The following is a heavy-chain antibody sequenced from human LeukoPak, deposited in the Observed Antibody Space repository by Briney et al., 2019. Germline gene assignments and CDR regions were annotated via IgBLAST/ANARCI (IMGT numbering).Heavy chain of an antibody. V-gene: IGHV4-59*01. J-gene: IGHJ4*02. D-gene: IGHD3-22*01. CDR1: GGSISSYY. CDR2: IYYRGST. CDR3: ARRLRVQYYYDSSGYYYFDY. Sequence: SETLSLTCTVSGGSISSYYWSWIRQPPGKGLEWIGYIYYRGSTNYNPSLKSRVTISVDTSKNQFSLKLSSVTAADTAVYYCARRLRVQYYYDSSGYYYFDYWGQGTLVTVSS.